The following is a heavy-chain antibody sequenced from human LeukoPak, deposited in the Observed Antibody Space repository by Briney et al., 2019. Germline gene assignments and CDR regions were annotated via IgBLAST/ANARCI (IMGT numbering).Heavy chain of an antibody. CDR3: ARVQNDFWSGYFDY. J-gene: IGHJ4*02. CDR2: ISAYNGNT. D-gene: IGHD3-3*01. Sequence: ASVKVSCKASGYTFTSYGISWVRQAPGQGLAWMGWISAYNGNTNYAQKLQGRVTMTTDTSTSTAYMELRSLRSDDTAVYYCARVQNDFWSGYFDYWGQGTLVTVSS. V-gene: IGHV1-18*01. CDR1: GYTFTSYG.